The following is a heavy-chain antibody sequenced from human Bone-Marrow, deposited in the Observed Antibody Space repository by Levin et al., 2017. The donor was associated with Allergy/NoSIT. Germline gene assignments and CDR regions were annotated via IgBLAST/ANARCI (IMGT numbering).Heavy chain of an antibody. V-gene: IGHV3-30*04. CDR1: GFTFSNYI. J-gene: IGHJ4*02. CDR2: ISSDGSNK. Sequence: GGSLRLSCADSGFTFSNYIMHWVRQAPGKGLEWVTVISSDGSNKHYADTGKGRFTISRDNSKNTLYLQMNSLRGEDTAVYYCATAGEIGRYFDNWRLATLVTVSS. CDR3: ATAGEIGRYFDN. D-gene: IGHD4-17*01.